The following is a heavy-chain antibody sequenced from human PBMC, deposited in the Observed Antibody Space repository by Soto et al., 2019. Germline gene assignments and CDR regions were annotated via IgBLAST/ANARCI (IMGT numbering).Heavy chain of an antibody. D-gene: IGHD5-18*01. J-gene: IGHJ4*02. CDR2: VTGDGTTT. Sequence: PGGSLRLSCAVSGLTFSNFWMHWVRQAPGKGLVWVSRVTGDGTTTDYADSAKGRFTISRDNAKNTVFLQMNSLRAEDTAVYYCARETLYSYGLFDYWGQGTLVTVSS. V-gene: IGHV3-74*01. CDR3: ARETLYSYGLFDY. CDR1: GLTFSNFW.